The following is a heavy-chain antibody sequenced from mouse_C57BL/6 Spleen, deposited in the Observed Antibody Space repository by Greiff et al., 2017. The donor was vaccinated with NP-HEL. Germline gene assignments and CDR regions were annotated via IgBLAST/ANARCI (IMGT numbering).Heavy chain of an antibody. V-gene: IGHV10-3*01. CDR1: GFTFNTYA. CDR3: VRARPTVGNFDV. CDR2: IRSKSSNYAT. J-gene: IGHJ1*03. D-gene: IGHD1-1*01. Sequence: EVMLVESGGGLVQPKGSLKLSCAASGFTFNTYAMHWVRQAPGKGLEWVTRIRSKSSNYATYYADSVKDRFTISRDDSQSMLYLQMNNLKTEDTAMYYCVRARPTVGNFDVWGTGTTVTVSS.